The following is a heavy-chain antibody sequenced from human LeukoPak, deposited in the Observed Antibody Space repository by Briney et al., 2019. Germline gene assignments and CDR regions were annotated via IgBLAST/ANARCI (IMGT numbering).Heavy chain of an antibody. CDR3: ASHYYYDSSGLT. Sequence: KPSETLSLTCAVYGGSFSGYYWSWIRQPPGKGLEWIGESNHSGSTKHNPSLKSRVTISVDTSKNQFSLKLSSVTAADTAVYYCASHYYYDSSGLTWGQGTLVTVSS. CDR1: GGSFSGYY. CDR2: SNHSGST. D-gene: IGHD3-22*01. V-gene: IGHV4-34*01. J-gene: IGHJ4*02.